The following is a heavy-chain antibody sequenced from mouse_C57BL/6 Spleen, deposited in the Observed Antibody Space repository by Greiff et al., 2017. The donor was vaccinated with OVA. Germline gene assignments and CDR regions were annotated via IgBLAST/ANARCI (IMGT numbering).Heavy chain of an antibody. D-gene: IGHD1-1*01. J-gene: IGHJ2*01. CDR2: IDPSDSYT. CDR3: ARSVLRYYFDY. CDR1: GYTFTSYW. Sequence: VQLQQPGAELVRPGTSVKLSCKASGYTFTSYWMHWVKQRPGQGLEWIGVIDPSDSYTDYNQKFKGKATLTVDTSSSTAYMQLSSLTSEDSAVYDCARSVLRYYFDYWGQGTTLTVSS. V-gene: IGHV1-59*01.